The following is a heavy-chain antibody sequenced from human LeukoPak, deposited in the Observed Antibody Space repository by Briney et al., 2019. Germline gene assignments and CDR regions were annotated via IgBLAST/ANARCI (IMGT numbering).Heavy chain of an antibody. Sequence: PGGSLRLSCAASGFTFSSYDMHWVRQATGKGLEWVSAIGTAGDPYYPGSVKGRFTISRENAKNSLYLRMISLRAGDTAVYYCARGLRYCSGGSCYNSDAFDIWGQGTMVTVSS. CDR1: GFTFSSYD. CDR2: IGTAGDP. V-gene: IGHV3-13*05. D-gene: IGHD2-15*01. J-gene: IGHJ3*02. CDR3: ARGLRYCSGGSCYNSDAFDI.